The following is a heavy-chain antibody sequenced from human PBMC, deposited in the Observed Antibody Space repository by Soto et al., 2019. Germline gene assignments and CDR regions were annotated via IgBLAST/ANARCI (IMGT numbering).Heavy chain of an antibody. J-gene: IGHJ6*03. CDR1: GFTFDQYT. CDR3: AKEMITFGDFNYYYMDV. D-gene: IGHD3-16*01. Sequence: EVQLVESGGGLVQPGRSLRLSCAASGFTFDQYTMHWVRQAPGKGLEWVSSITWHSGTIGYADSVKGRVTISRDNAKNSVYLQMNSLRGEDTALYYCAKEMITFGDFNYYYMDVWGKGTTVTVSS. CDR2: ITWHSGTI. V-gene: IGHV3-9*01.